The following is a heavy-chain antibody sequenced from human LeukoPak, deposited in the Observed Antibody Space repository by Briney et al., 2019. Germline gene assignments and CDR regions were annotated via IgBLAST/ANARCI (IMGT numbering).Heavy chain of an antibody. Sequence: SETLSLTCIVSSGSIGSYYWSWVRQTPGKGLEWIGYVYYTGRTNYNPSLKGRVTIFVDTSKNQFSLKLSSVTAADTAVYYCARLTEGWWGQGALVTVSS. CDR2: VYYTGRT. CDR1: SGSIGSYY. D-gene: IGHD2-15*01. V-gene: IGHV4-59*08. J-gene: IGHJ4*02. CDR3: ARLTEGW.